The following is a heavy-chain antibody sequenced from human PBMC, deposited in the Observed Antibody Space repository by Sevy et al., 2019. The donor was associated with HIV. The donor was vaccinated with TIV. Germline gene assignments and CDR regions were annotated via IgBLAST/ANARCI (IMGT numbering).Heavy chain of an antibody. CDR1: GFTFSNAW. J-gene: IGHJ4*02. V-gene: IGHV3-15*01. CDR2: IKDKTDGGTT. D-gene: IGHD3-10*01. Sequence: GGSLRLSCAASGFTFSNAWMSWVRQAPGKGLEWVGRIKDKTDGGTTDYAAPVKGRFTISRDNSKNTLYLQMNSMKTEETAVYYCTTTVTFRDYWGQGTLVTVSS. CDR3: TTTVTFRDY.